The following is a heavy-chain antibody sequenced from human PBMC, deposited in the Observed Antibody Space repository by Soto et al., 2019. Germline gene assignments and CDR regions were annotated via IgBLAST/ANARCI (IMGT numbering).Heavy chain of an antibody. CDR3: ARQGFGPLRGLVDV. J-gene: IGHJ6*02. Sequence: QVQLQESGPGLVKPSETLSLSCTVSGGSISSYYWSWFRQSPGKRMEWIGYVHHSWGSSYNPSLPTRVAISTDTSKSQCPLKVTSVTATDTAVYYCARQGFGPLRGLVDVGGQGTTVTVSS. CDR1: GGSISSYY. V-gene: IGHV4-59*08. CDR2: VHHSWGS. D-gene: IGHD3-10*01.